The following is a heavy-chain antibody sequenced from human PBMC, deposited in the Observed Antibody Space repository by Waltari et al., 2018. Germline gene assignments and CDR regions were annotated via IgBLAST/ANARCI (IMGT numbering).Heavy chain of an antibody. Sequence: QVQLQESGPGLVKPSQTLSLTCTVSGGSISSGSYYWSWIRQPAGKGLEWIGRIYTSGSTNYNPSLKSRVTISVDTSKNQFSLKLSSVTAADTAVYYCVRDQGYYYYYMDVWGKGTTVTVSS. J-gene: IGHJ6*03. V-gene: IGHV4-61*02. CDR2: IYTSGST. CDR1: GGSISSGSYY. CDR3: VRDQGYYYYYMDV.